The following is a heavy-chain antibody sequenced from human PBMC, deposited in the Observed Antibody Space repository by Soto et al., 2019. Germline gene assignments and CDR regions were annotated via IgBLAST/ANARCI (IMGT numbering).Heavy chain of an antibody. D-gene: IGHD1-1*01. Sequence: QVQLVQSGAEVKKPGASVKVSCKASGYTFTSFDINWVRQAAGQGLEWMGCMNPNSGNTGYAQKFQGRVTMTRNTSISTAYMELSSLTSEDTALYYCARGTRTHDSWGQGTLVTVSS. CDR1: GYTFTSFD. CDR3: ARGTRTHDS. J-gene: IGHJ5*01. CDR2: MNPNSGNT. V-gene: IGHV1-8*01.